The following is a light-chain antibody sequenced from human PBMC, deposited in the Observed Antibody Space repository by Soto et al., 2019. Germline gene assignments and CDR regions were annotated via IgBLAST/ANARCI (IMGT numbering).Light chain of an antibody. J-gene: IGKJ4*01. CDR1: QSISIY. V-gene: IGKV1-39*01. CDR3: QQSYTSLALT. CDR2: GAA. Sequence: DIQLTQSPSSLSASVADRVTITCRASQSISIYLNWYQHKPGRAPKLLIFGAATLHTGVPPRFSGRGSGTNFTLTITSLQPEDFATYYCQQSYTSLALTFGGGTKVDI.